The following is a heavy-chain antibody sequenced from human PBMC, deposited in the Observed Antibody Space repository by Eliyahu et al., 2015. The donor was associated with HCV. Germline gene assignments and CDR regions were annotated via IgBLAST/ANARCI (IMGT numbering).Heavy chain of an antibody. CDR3: ARDHRYSSSWPQY. CDR2: IWYDGSNK. D-gene: IGHD6-13*01. Sequence: QVQLVESGGGVVQPGRSLRLSFAASGFTFSSYGMHWVRQAPGKGLEWVAVIWYDGSNKYYADSVKGRFTISRDNSKNTLYLQMNSLRAEDTAVYYCARDHRYSSSWPQYWGQGTLVTVSS. J-gene: IGHJ4*02. V-gene: IGHV3-33*01. CDR1: GFTFSSYG.